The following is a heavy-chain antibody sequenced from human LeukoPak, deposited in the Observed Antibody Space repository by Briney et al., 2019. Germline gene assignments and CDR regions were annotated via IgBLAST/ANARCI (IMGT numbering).Heavy chain of an antibody. CDR1: GGSISSYY. D-gene: IGHD2-15*01. V-gene: IGHV4-59*08. CDR3: ARHAQAATREFDY. CDR2: NYYSGST. Sequence: PSETLSLTCTVSGGSISSYYWSWIRQPPGKGLECIGYNYYSGSTNYNPSLKSRVTISVDTSKNQFSLKLSSVTAADTAVYYCARHAQAATREFDYWGQGTLVTVPS. J-gene: IGHJ4*02.